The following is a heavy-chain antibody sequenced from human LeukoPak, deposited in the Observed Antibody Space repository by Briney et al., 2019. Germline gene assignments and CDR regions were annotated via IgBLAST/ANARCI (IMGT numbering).Heavy chain of an antibody. D-gene: IGHD6-13*01. J-gene: IGHJ4*02. CDR2: IKQDGSDK. CDR1: GFILSDFW. V-gene: IGHV3-7*01. Sequence: GGSLRLSCAASGFILSDFWMSWVRQAPGKGLEWVANIKQDGSDKSYVDSVKGRFTISRDNAKNSLYLEMNCPRAEDTAVYYCVRWKKDSSWFYDYWGQGALVTVSS. CDR3: VRWKKDSSWFYDY.